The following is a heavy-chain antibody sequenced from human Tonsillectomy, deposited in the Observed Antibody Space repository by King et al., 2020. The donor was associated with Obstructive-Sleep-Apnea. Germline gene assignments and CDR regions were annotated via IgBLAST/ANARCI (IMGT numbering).Heavy chain of an antibody. D-gene: IGHD3-9*01. V-gene: IGHV3-48*04. J-gene: IGHJ4*02. Sequence: VQLVQSGGGLVQPGGSLRLSCAASGFTFSSYAMNWVRQAPGKGLEWVSYISSSTSTIYYADSVKGRFTISRDNAKNSLYLQMNSLRAEDTAIYYCARDWCDILTSYCPYYFDYWGQGTLVTVPS. CDR1: GFTFSSYA. CDR3: ARDWCDILTSYCPYYFDY. CDR2: ISSSTSTI.